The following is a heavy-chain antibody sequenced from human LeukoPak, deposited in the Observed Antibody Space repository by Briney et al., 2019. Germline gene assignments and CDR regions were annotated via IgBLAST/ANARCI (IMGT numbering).Heavy chain of an antibody. Sequence: GGSLRLSCAASGFTFSTYAMTWVRQAPGKGLEWVSLISGTGGSTYYADSVKGRFTISRDNSKNTLYLQMNSLRAEDTAVYYCTRDGSGYAMWDWGQGTLVTVSS. J-gene: IGHJ4*02. V-gene: IGHV3-23*01. CDR1: GFTFSTYA. CDR2: ISGTGGST. CDR3: TRDGSGYAMWD. D-gene: IGHD5-12*01.